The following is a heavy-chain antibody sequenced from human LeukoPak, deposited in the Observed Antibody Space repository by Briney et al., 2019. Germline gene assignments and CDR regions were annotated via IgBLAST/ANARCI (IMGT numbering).Heavy chain of an antibody. CDR2: INHSGST. Sequence: SETLSLTCAVYGGSFSGYYWSWIRQPPGKGLEWIGEINHSGSTNYNPSLKSRVTISVDTSKNQFSLKLSSVTAADTAVYYCARVYKLRYFDWLSDYMDVWGKGTTVTVSS. J-gene: IGHJ6*03. CDR3: ARVYKLRYFDWLSDYMDV. D-gene: IGHD3-9*01. V-gene: IGHV4-34*01. CDR1: GGSFSGYY.